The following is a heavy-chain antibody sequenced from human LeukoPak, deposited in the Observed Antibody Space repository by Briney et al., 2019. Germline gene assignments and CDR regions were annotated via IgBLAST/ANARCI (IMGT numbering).Heavy chain of an antibody. J-gene: IGHJ6*03. D-gene: IGHD2-2*01. CDR3: AREDIVVVPAAMGYYHYMDV. CDR1: GYTFTSYD. Sequence: ASVKVSCKASGYTFTSYDINWVRQATGQGLEWMGWMNPNSGNTGYAQKFQGRVTITRNTSISTPYMELSSLRSEDTAVYYCAREDIVVVPAAMGYYHYMDVWGKGTTVTVSS. CDR2: MNPNSGNT. V-gene: IGHV1-8*03.